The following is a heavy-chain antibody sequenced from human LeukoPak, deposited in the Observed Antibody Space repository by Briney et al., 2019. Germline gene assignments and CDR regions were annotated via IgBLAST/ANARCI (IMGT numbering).Heavy chain of an antibody. CDR1: GFSFRRFW. V-gene: IGHV3-7*01. J-gene: IGHJ3*02. CDR2: INGDGDGK. Sequence: PGGSLRLSCAGSGFSFRRFWMTWVRHAPGRGLEWVANINGDGDGKRYADSVKDRFTISRDNARSLVFLQIHSLRDEDTALYYCARDSSPDSATTYYDALDMWGQGTMVTVSS. D-gene: IGHD1-1*01. CDR3: ARDSSPDSATTYYDALDM.